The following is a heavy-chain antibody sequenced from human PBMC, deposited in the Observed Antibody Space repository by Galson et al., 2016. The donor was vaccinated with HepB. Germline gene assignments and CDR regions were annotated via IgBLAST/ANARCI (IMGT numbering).Heavy chain of an antibody. CDR3: LSGFTSGI. Sequence: SLRLSCAASGFTFTDYWMVWVRQAPGKGLEYVANVNRDGSGTHYMDSAKGRFTISRDNARNSVGLQINSLRPEDTGLYYCLSGFTSGIWGQGTWSPSLQ. D-gene: IGHD1-26*01. V-gene: IGHV3-7*01. CDR2: VNRDGSGT. CDR1: GFTFTDYW. J-gene: IGHJ3*02.